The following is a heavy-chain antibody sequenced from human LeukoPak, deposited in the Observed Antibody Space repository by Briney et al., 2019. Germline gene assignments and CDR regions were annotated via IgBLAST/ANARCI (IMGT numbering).Heavy chain of an antibody. CDR3: ARERFLEWSFDY. CDR1: GFTFSSYA. Sequence: PGGSLRLSCAAPGFTFSSYAMHRVRQAPGKGLEWVAVISYDGSNKYYADSVKGRFTISRDNSKNTLYLQMNSLRAEDTAVYYCARERFLEWSFDYWGQGTLVTVSS. D-gene: IGHD3-3*01. J-gene: IGHJ4*02. V-gene: IGHV3-30*01. CDR2: ISYDGSNK.